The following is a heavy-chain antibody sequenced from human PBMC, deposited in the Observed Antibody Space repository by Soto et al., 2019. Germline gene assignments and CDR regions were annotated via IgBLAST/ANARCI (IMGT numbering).Heavy chain of an antibody. D-gene: IGHD1-26*01. J-gene: IGHJ4*02. CDR3: TTRGALGY. CDR2: IKSKTDGGSI. V-gene: IGHV3-15*07. CDR1: DLSFSNAY. Sequence: EVQLVESGGGLVKPGESLRLSCAASDLSFSNAYINWVRQAPGKGLEWVGRIKSKTDGGSIDYAAPVKGRFIISRDDSSNTVYLQMNSLKTDDTAVYYCTTRGALGYWGQGPLVTVSS.